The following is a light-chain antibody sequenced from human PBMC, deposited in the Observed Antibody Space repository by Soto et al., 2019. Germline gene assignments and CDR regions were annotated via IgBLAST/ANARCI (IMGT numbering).Light chain of an antibody. Sequence: EIVLTQSPGTLSLSPGERATLSCRASQSVSSSYLAWYQQKPGQAPRLLIYGASSRATGIPDRFSGSGSGTDFTLTISRREPEDVAVYYCQQYCSSPPITFGQGTRLEIK. CDR3: QQYCSSPPIT. J-gene: IGKJ5*01. CDR2: GAS. V-gene: IGKV3-20*01. CDR1: QSVSSSY.